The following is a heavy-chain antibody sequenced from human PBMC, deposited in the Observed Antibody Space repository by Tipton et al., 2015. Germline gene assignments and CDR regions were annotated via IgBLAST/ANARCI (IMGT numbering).Heavy chain of an antibody. CDR2: ISYSGST. D-gene: IGHD6-6*01. CDR1: AYSISSDYY. CDR3: AREAYSSSGLIFDY. J-gene: IGHJ4*02. Sequence: LRLSCAVPAYSISSDYYWSWIRQPPGKGLEWIGYISYSGSTHYNPSLKSRVTISVDTSKNQFSLKLRSVTAADTAVYYCAREAYSSSGLIFDYWGQGTLVTVSS. V-gene: IGHV4-61*01.